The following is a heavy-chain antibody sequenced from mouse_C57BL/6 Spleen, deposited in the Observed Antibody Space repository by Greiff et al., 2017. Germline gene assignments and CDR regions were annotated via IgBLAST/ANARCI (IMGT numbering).Heavy chain of an antibody. J-gene: IGHJ3*01. Sequence: QVQLQQPGAELVMPGASVKLSCKASGYTFTSYWMHWVKQRPGQGLEWIGEIDPSDSYTNYNQKFKGKSTLTVDKSSSTAYMQLSSLTSEDSAVYYCARGDYDYDRFAYWGKGTLVTVAA. D-gene: IGHD2-4*01. CDR3: ARGDYDYDRFAY. CDR2: IDPSDSYT. CDR1: GYTFTSYW. V-gene: IGHV1-69*01.